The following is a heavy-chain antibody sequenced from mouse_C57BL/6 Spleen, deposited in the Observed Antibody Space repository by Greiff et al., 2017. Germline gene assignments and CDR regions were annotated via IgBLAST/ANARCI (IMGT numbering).Heavy chain of an antibody. CDR1: GYTFTDYN. CDR2: INPNNGGT. D-gene: IGHD1-1*01. CDR3: ARRAGIDYYGSSYRHAMDY. Sequence: VQLKESGPELVKPGASVKIPCKASGYTFTDYNMDWVKQSHGKSLEWIGDINPNNGGTIYNQKFKGKAKLTVDKSSSTAYMELRSLTSEDTAVYYCARRAGIDYYGSSYRHAMDYWGQGTSVTVSS. J-gene: IGHJ4*01. V-gene: IGHV1-18*01.